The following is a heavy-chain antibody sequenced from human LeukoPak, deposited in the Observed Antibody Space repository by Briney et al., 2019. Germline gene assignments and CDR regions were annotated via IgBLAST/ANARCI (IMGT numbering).Heavy chain of an antibody. Sequence: PSETLSLTCTVSGGPISTYYWSWIRQPPGKGLECIGYIYYSGTTNYNPSLKSRVTISVDTSKNQFSLKLSSVTAADTAVYYCARLGYCSSTSCYYFDYWGRGTLVTVSS. J-gene: IGHJ4*02. CDR1: GGPISTYY. V-gene: IGHV4-59*01. D-gene: IGHD2-2*01. CDR2: IYYSGTT. CDR3: ARLGYCSSTSCYYFDY.